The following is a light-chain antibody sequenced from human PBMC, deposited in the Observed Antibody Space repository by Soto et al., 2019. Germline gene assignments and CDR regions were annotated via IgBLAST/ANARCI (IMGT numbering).Light chain of an antibody. J-gene: IGKJ5*01. Sequence: EIVMTQSPATLSVSPGERATLSCRASQSVSSNLAWYQQKPGQAPRLLIYGASTRATAIPDRFTGSGSGTDFTLTISGLQSEDSAVYFCQQYNNWPFSFGQGTRLEIK. CDR2: GAS. CDR3: QQYNNWPFS. V-gene: IGKV3-15*01. CDR1: QSVSSN.